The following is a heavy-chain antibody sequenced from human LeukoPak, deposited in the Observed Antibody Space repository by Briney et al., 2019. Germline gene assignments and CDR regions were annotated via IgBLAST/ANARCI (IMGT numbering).Heavy chain of an antibody. J-gene: IGHJ4*02. Sequence: PSETLSLTCTVSGGTMTNYYWSWIRQPAAKELAWIGRIYSSGSTNYNPSLKSRVTMSVDTSKNQFSLNLTSVTVADMAVYFCARVGVVESSGYHDYDFDFWGQGSLVTVSS. V-gene: IGHV4-4*07. D-gene: IGHD3-22*01. CDR1: GGTMTNYY. CDR2: IYSSGST. CDR3: ARVGVVESSGYHDYDFDF.